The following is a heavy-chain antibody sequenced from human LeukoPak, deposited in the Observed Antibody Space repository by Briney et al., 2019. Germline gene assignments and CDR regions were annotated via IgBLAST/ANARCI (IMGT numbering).Heavy chain of an antibody. D-gene: IGHD3-22*01. J-gene: IGHJ4*02. V-gene: IGHV4-34*01. CDR2: INHSGST. CDR3: ARGPPRDAVTSGFYYNY. CDR1: GRSFSGYY. Sequence: SETLSLTCAIYGRSFSGYYWSWIRQPPGQGLEWIGEINHSGSTNYNPSLKSPVTISEDASKNHFSLRLTFVNAADTAVDDCARGPPRDAVTSGFYYNYWGQGTLVTVSS.